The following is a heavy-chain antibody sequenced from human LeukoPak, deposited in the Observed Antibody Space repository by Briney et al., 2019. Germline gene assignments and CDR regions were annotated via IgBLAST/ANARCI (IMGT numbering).Heavy chain of an antibody. J-gene: IGHJ4*02. CDR2: IDHSGST. V-gene: IGHV4-34*01. Sequence: SVTLSLTCAVYGGSFSGYYWSWIRQSPGMGLEWIGEIDHSGSTNYNPSLKSRVTISVDTSKNQFSLEVNSVTAADTAVYYCASSNHFWSGYYLLDYWGQGTLVTVSS. D-gene: IGHD3-3*02. CDR3: ASSNHFWSGYYLLDY. CDR1: GGSFSGYY.